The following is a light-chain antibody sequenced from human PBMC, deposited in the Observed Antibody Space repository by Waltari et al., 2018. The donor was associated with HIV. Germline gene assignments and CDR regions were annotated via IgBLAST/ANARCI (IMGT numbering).Light chain of an antibody. Sequence: SFVLTQSPSMSVVPGETARIACGGHNIGGESVHWYQQKPGQAPVLVMYDDSDRPSGIPERFSGSNSKNTATLTISRVEAGDEADYYCQLWDSRGNHVVFGGGTKLTVL. CDR2: DDS. J-gene: IGLJ2*01. CDR1: NIGGES. V-gene: IGLV3-21*04. CDR3: QLWDSRGNHVV.